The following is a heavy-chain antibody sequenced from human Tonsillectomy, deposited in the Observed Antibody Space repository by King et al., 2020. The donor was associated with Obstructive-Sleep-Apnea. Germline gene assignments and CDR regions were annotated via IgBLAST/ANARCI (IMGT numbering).Heavy chain of an antibody. J-gene: IGHJ4*02. CDR1: GFTFSSYA. CDR3: ARVGMFYEYVWGTYRFDY. V-gene: IGHV3-30-3*01. CDR2: ITYDGSNK. Sequence: VQLVESGGGVVQSGRSLRLSCAASGFTFSSYAMHWVRQAPGKGLEWVAVITYDGSNKDYAESVKGRFTISRYNSKNTLYLQMNSLRAEDTAVYYCARVGMFYEYVWGTYRFDYWGQGTLVTVSS. D-gene: IGHD3-16*02.